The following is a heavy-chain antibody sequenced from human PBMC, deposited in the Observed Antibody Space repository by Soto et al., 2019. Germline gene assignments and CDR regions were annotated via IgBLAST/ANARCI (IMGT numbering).Heavy chain of an antibody. J-gene: IGHJ5*02. CDR3: ARGPPPNWFDP. V-gene: IGHV4-61*01. CDR2: IYYSGTT. CDR1: GGSVSSDSYY. Sequence: DXLSLTCTLSGGSVSSDSYYWSLIRQPPGKGLEWIGFIYYSGTTNYNPSLKSRVMISLDTSKNQFSLKLSSVTAADTAIYYCARGPPPNWFDPWGQGTLVTVSS.